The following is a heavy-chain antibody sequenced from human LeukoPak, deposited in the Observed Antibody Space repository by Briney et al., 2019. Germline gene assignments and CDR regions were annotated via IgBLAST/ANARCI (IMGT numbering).Heavy chain of an antibody. J-gene: IGHJ5*02. D-gene: IGHD1-26*01. CDR2: ISSDGSGG. CDR1: GFSFSSYA. CDR3: AKEGRYTGSYFDP. Sequence: GGSLRLSCAASGFSFSSYAMHWVRQAPGKGLVWVALISSDGSGGDYADSMKGRFTISRDNCKNTVYLQMNSLRGEDTGVYYCAKEGRYTGSYFDPWGQGTLVTVSS. V-gene: IGHV3-30*18.